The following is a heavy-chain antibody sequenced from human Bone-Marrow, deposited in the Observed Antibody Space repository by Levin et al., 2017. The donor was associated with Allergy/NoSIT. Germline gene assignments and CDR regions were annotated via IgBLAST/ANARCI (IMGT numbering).Heavy chain of an antibody. D-gene: IGHD5-18*01. CDR2: IYPGDSDT. CDR1: GYSFTTYW. V-gene: IGHV5-51*01. J-gene: IGHJ2*01. Sequence: GESLKISCEGSGYSFTTYWIAWVRQMPGKGLEWMGIIYPGDSDTRYSPSFQGQVTISVDKSISTAYLLWNSLKASDPAMYYCARGFSYGWHFELWGRGTLVTVSS. CDR3: ARGFSYGWHFEL.